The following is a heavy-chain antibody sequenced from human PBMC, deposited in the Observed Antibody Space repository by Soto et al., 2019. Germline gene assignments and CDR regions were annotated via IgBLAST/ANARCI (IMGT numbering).Heavy chain of an antibody. CDR3: ATSYSYGNYYYYGMDV. CDR1: VFTFSSYS. J-gene: IGHJ6*02. V-gene: IGHV3-21*01. D-gene: IGHD5-18*01. CDR2: ISSSSSYI. Sequence: GGCLRLSCAAAVFTFSSYSMNWFRQAPGKGLEWVSSISSSSSYIYYADSVKGRFTISRDNAKNSLYLQMNSLRAEDTAVYYCATSYSYGNYYYYGMDVWGQGTTVTVSS.